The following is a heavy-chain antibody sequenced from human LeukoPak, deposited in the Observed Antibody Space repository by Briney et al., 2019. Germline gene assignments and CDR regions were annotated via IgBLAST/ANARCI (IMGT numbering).Heavy chain of an antibody. CDR1: GGSISSGGYS. D-gene: IGHD1-26*01. CDR3: AGGSYSWGAFDI. CDR2: IYHSGST. Sequence: SQTLSLTCAVSGGSISSGGYSWSWIRQPPGKGLEWIGYIYHSGSTYYNPSLKSRVAISVDRSKNQFSLKLSSVTAADTAVYYCAGGSYSWGAFDIWGQGTMVTVSS. J-gene: IGHJ3*02. V-gene: IGHV4-30-2*01.